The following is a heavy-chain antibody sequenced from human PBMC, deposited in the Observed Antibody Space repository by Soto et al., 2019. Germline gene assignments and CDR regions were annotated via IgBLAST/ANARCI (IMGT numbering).Heavy chain of an antibody. V-gene: IGHV4-59*01. CDR3: ARVGPRPYDILTGYPYAYDY. D-gene: IGHD3-9*01. CDR2: IYYSGST. CDR1: GGSISSYY. Sequence: SETLSLTCTVSGGSISSYYWSWIRQPPGKGLEWIGYIYYSGSTNYNPSLKSRVTISVDTSKNQFSLKLSSVTAADTAVYYCARVGPRPYDILTGYPYAYDYWGQGTLVTVSS. J-gene: IGHJ4*02.